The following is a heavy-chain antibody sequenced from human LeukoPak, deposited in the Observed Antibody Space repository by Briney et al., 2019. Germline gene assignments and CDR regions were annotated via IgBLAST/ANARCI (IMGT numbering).Heavy chain of an antibody. J-gene: IGHJ5*02. CDR3: AKYDHDISFDP. CDR2: INADGRTT. V-gene: IGHV3-74*01. CDR1: GFTFSSYW. D-gene: IGHD3-9*01. Sequence: GGSLRLSCAVSGFTFSSYWMHWVRQVPGKGLVWVSRINADGRTTNYADSVKGRFTISRDNAKNTLYLQMNSLRAEDTAVYYCAKYDHDISFDPWGQGTLVTVSS.